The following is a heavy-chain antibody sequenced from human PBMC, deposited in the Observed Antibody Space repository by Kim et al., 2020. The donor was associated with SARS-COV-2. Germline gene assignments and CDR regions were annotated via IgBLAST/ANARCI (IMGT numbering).Heavy chain of an antibody. J-gene: IGHJ5*02. V-gene: IGHV4-61*01. Sequence: SETLSLTCTVSGGSVRSGSYYWSGIRQPPGKGLEWIGYIYYSGSTNYNPSLKSRATISVDTSKNQFSLKLSSVTAADTAVYYCARNGGYDHRPYCGGDCYSNWFDPWGQGTLVTVSS. CDR2: IYYSGST. CDR1: GGSVRSGSYY. CDR3: ARNGGYDHRPYCGGDCYSNWFDP. D-gene: IGHD2-21*02.